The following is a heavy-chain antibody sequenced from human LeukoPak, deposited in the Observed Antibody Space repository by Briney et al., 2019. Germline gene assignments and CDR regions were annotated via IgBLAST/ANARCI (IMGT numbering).Heavy chain of an antibody. D-gene: IGHD2-15*01. Sequence: ASVKVSCTASGFTFTGYYIHWVRQAPGQGLEWMGWINPNNGDTNYAQKFQGRVTMTRDTSISTAYMEMSRLRSDDTAVYYCARGLSGPYYYYYMDVWGKGTSVTVSS. CDR2: INPNNGDT. CDR3: ARGLSGPYYYYYMDV. CDR1: GFTFTGYY. V-gene: IGHV1-2*02. J-gene: IGHJ6*03.